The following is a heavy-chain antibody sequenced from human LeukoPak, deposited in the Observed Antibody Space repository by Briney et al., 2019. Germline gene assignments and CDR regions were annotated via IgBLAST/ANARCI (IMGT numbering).Heavy chain of an antibody. D-gene: IGHD1-26*01. CDR3: ARGLLVGGTM. V-gene: IGHV1-69-2*01. J-gene: IGHJ4*02. Sequence: ATVTDSFKASGYTFTDYYMHWVQQAPGKGLDWMGRVDPEDGETIYAEKFEGRVNITADPFKEPAYTALSQLRSEEPAVYFLARGLLVGGTMWGRGTLVSVSS. CDR1: GYTFTDYY. CDR2: VDPEDGET.